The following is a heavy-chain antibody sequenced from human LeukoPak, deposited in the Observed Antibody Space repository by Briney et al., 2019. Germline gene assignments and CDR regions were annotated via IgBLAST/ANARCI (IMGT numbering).Heavy chain of an antibody. CDR2: ISSSGGST. D-gene: IGHD2-2*01. Sequence: PGGSLRLSCAASGFTFSTYAMHWVREAPGKGLEYISAISSSGGSTNYANSVKGRFTISRDNSKNTLYLQMGSLRAEDMAVYYCASRTECSTTSCLGNFDYWGQGTLVTVSS. J-gene: IGHJ4*02. CDR3: ASRTECSTTSCLGNFDY. V-gene: IGHV3-64*01. CDR1: GFTFSTYA.